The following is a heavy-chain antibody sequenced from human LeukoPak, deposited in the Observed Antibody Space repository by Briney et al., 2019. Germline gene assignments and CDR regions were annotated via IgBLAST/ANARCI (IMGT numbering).Heavy chain of an antibody. CDR1: GFTFSDYY. Sequence: GSLRLSCAASGFTFSDYYMSWIRQPPGKGLEWIGEINHSGSTNYNPSLKSRVTISVDTSKNQFSLKLSSVTAADTAVYYCARGASGYSSVGGGFDYWGQGTLVTVSS. D-gene: IGHD6-19*01. J-gene: IGHJ4*02. CDR3: ARGASGYSSVGGGFDY. CDR2: INHSGST. V-gene: IGHV4-34*01.